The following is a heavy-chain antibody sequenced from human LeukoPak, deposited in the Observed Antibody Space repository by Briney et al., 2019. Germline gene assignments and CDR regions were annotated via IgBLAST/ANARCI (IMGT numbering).Heavy chain of an antibody. CDR2: ISANNGNT. Sequence: ASVRVSCKASGYTFTSYGISWVRQAPGQGLEWMGWISANNGNTNYAQQRQGRVTMTTDTSTSTAYMELRSLRSDDTAVYYCALVEITMVPRTANWFDPWGQGTLVTVSS. V-gene: IGHV1-18*01. CDR1: GYTFTSYG. D-gene: IGHD3-10*01. J-gene: IGHJ5*02. CDR3: ALVEITMVPRTANWFDP.